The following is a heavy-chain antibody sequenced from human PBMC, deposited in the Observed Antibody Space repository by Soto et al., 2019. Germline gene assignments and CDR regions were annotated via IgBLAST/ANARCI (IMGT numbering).Heavy chain of an antibody. CDR2: INESGST. Sequence: QVQLQQWGAGLVKPSETLSLSCAVYGQSFSGHSWAWIRQPPGKGLEWIGEINESGSTYYNPSLKSRVPISIYTSKNQFSLKLSSVSAADTAAYFCARGSGIVALPGELEDVNYDFWGQGTLVNVSS. CDR3: ARGSGIVALPGELEDVNYDF. CDR1: GQSFSGHS. V-gene: IGHV4-34*01. D-gene: IGHD1-1*01. J-gene: IGHJ4*02.